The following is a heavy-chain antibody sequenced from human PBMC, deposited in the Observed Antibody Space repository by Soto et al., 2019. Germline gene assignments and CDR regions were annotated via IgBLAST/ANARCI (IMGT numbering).Heavy chain of an antibody. J-gene: IGHJ5*02. CDR3: ASHADWRYEGSWFDP. CDR1: GFTFSGSA. CDR2: IRSKANSYAT. D-gene: IGHD5-12*01. Sequence: EVQLVESGGGLVQPGGSLKLSCAASGFTFSGSAMHWVRQAPGKGLEWVGRIRSKANSYATAYAASVKGRFTISRDDSKNQAYLQRNSLKSEDTAVYDCASHADWRYEGSWFDPLGQGNLVNVSS. V-gene: IGHV3-73*02.